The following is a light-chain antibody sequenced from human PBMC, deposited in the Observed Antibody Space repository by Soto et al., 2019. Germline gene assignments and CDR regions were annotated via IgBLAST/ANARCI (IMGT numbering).Light chain of an antibody. CDR1: QSALFSGSNKNY. CDR2: WAS. J-gene: IGKJ2*01. V-gene: IGKV4-1*01. CDR3: QQHLSFPMYT. Sequence: DIVLTQSPDSLAVSLGETATINCKSSQSALFSGSNKNYLAWYQHRPGQPLKLLFHWASTRASGVPDRFSASGSGTDVTLTISSLQPEDVAIYYCQQHLSFPMYTFAQWTKLEIK.